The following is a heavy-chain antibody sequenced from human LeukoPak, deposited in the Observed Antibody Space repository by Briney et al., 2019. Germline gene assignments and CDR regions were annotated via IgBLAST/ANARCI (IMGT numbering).Heavy chain of an antibody. J-gene: IGHJ3*02. CDR1: GFTFSSYS. CDR3: AGYSSSWSYAFDT. D-gene: IGHD6-13*01. Sequence: PGGSLRLSCAASGFTFSSYSMNWVRQAPGKGLEWVSYISSSSSTIYYADSVKGRFTISRDNAKNSLYLQMNSLRAEDTAVYYCAGYSSSWSYAFDTWGQGTMVTVSS. CDR2: ISSSSSTI. V-gene: IGHV3-48*01.